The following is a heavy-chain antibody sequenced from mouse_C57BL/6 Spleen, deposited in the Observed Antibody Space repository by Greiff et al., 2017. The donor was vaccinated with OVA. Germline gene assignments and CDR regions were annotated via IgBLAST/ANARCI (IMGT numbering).Heavy chain of an antibody. V-gene: IGHV5-16*01. Sequence: EVMLVESEGGLVQPGRSMKLSCTASGFTFSDYYMAWVRQVPEKGLEWVANINYDGSSTYYLDSLKSRFIISRDNAKNILYLQMSSLKSEDTATYYCARDGDDYGFDYWGQGTTLTVSS. D-gene: IGHD2-4*01. CDR3: ARDGDDYGFDY. CDR1: GFTFSDYY. J-gene: IGHJ2*01. CDR2: INYDGSST.